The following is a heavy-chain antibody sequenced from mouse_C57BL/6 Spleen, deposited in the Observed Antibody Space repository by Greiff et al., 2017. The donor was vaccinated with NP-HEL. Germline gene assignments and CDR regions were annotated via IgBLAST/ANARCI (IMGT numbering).Heavy chain of an antibody. CDR2: INYDGSST. CDR1: GFTFSDYY. Sequence: EVKLVESEGGLVQPGSSMKLSCTASGFTFSDYYMAWVRQVPEKGLEWVANINYDGSSTYYLDSLKSRFIISRDNAKNILYLQMSSLKSEDTATYYCARDKTLSGFDYWGQGTTLTVSS. J-gene: IGHJ2*01. D-gene: IGHD3-2*02. V-gene: IGHV5-16*01. CDR3: ARDKTLSGFDY.